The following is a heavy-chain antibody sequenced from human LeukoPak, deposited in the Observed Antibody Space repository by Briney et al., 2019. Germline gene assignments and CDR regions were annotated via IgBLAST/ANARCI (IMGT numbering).Heavy chain of an antibody. D-gene: IGHD3-3*01. Sequence: PGGSLRLSXAASGFSFSSYWMTWVRQAPGKGLEWVANIKQDGSEKYYVDSVKGRFTISRDNAKNSLYMQMNSLRAEDTAVYYCASEPHDFWSGNYMDVWGKGTTVTVSS. V-gene: IGHV3-7*01. CDR1: GFSFSSYW. CDR3: ASEPHDFWSGNYMDV. J-gene: IGHJ6*03. CDR2: IKQDGSEK.